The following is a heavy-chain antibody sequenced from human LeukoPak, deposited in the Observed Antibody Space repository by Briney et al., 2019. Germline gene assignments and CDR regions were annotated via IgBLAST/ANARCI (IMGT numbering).Heavy chain of an antibody. CDR2: IKSDGSTT. D-gene: IGHD2-8*01. V-gene: IGHV3-74*01. CDR1: GFTFSSYE. J-gene: IGHJ4*02. Sequence: SGGSLRLSCAASGFTFSSYEMNWVRQAPGKGLVWVSRIKSDGSTTTYADSVKGRFTISRDNAKNTLFLQMNSLRAEDTAVYYCASGSFCTNGVCYKGFDYWGQGTLVSVSS. CDR3: ASGSFCTNGVCYKGFDY.